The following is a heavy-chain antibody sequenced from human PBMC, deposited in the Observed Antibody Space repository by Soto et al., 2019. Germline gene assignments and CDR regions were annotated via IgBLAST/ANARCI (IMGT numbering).Heavy chain of an antibody. CDR3: ARSFMVPLDFFDS. V-gene: IGHV4-59*01. Sequence: SETLSLTCTVPNCSLSSNYWSWIRQSPGKGLEWIGSIYYSGSTNYNPSLKRRVTMSFDTSKNQFTLKLSSVTAAETGVYLYARSFMVPLDFFDSWGKGHLVTVSS. D-gene: IGHD3-10*01. CDR2: IYYSGST. J-gene: IGHJ4*02. CDR1: NCSLSSNY.